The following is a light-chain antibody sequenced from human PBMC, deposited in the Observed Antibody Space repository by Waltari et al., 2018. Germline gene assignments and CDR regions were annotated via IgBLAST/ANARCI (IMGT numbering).Light chain of an antibody. J-gene: IGLJ3*02. Sequence: SYELTQPPSASVSPGQTARLPFSGDALPNKSAYWYQQKSGQAPVLVIYEDSKRPSGIPERFSGSSSGTMATLTISGAQVEDEADYYCYSTDSSGNHRGVFGGGTKLTVL. V-gene: IGLV3-10*01. CDR1: ALPNKS. CDR3: YSTDSSGNHRGV. CDR2: EDS.